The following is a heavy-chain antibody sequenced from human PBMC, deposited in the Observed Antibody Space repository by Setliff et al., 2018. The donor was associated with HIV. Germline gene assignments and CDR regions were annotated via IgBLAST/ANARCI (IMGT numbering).Heavy chain of an antibody. Sequence: TLSHTCSVSGGSISSGSYYWSWIRQHPGKGLEWIGYIFYSGSTTYNPSLKSRLTISIDTSKNRFSLKLKSVTAADTAVYYCAREPATYNGYNWDYYGTDLWGQGTTVTVSS. D-gene: IGHD5-12*01. CDR3: AREPATYNGYNWDYYGTDL. V-gene: IGHV4-31*03. J-gene: IGHJ6*02. CDR1: GGSISSGSYY. CDR2: IFYSGST.